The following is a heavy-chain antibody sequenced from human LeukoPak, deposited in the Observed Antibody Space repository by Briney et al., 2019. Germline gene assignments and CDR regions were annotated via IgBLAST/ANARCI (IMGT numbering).Heavy chain of an antibody. J-gene: IGHJ4*02. CDR3: ASDRVVADY. V-gene: IGHV1-2*02. D-gene: IGHD3-22*01. CDR1: GYTFTDYY. CDR2: INPTTGGT. Sequence: ASVKVSCKASGYTFTDYYIHWLRQAPGQGFEWMGWINPTTGGTKYARKFQGRVTLTRDTSITAVYMELNRLRSDDTAVYYCASDRVVADYWGQGTLVTVSS.